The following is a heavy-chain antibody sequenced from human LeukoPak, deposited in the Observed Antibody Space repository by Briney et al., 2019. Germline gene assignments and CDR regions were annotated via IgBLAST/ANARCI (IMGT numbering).Heavy chain of an antibody. CDR3: AMNWNCDY. D-gene: IGHD1-1*01. Sequence: GGSLRLSCSASGFTFSSYAMLWVRKAPGKGLECVSAISSGGSTHYADSVKGRFTISRDDSENTLYLQMSSLRAEDTAVYYCAMNWNCDYWGQGTLVTVSS. J-gene: IGHJ4*02. CDR1: GFTFSSYA. CDR2: ISSGGST. V-gene: IGHV3-64D*09.